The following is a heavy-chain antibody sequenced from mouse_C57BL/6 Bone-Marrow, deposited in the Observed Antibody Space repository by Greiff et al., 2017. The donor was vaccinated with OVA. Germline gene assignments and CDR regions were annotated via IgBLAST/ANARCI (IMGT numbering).Heavy chain of an antibody. CDR1: GFTFSSYT. D-gene: IGHD3-2*02. Sequence: DVKLVESGGGLVKPGGSLKLSCAASGFTFSSYTMSWVRQTPEKRLEWVATISGGGGNTYYPDSVKGRFTISRDNAKNTLYLQMSSLRAEDTALYYCARQSSGPYWGQGTSVTVSS. CDR2: ISGGGGNT. V-gene: IGHV5-9*01. J-gene: IGHJ4*01. CDR3: ARQSSGPY.